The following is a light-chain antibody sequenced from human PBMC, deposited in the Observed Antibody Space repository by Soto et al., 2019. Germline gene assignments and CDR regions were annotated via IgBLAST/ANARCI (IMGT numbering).Light chain of an antibody. V-gene: IGLV1-47*02. Sequence: QSVLTQPPSASGTPGQKVFISCSGSSSNIGGTNYAYWYQQLPGAAPKLLMHSNNLRPSGVPERISGSMFGTAASLAISGLRSEDEAVYYCASWDDRLGAVIFGGGTKVTVL. CDR1: SSNIGGTNY. CDR3: ASWDDRLGAVI. J-gene: IGLJ2*01. CDR2: SNN.